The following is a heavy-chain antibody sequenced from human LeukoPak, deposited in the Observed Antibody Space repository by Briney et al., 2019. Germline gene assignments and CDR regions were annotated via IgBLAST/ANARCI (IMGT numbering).Heavy chain of an antibody. D-gene: IGHD7-27*01. J-gene: IGHJ4*02. Sequence: SETLSLTCTVSGGSISSGGYYWSWIRQHPGTGLEWIGYIYYSGSTYYNPSLKSRVTISVDTSKNQFSLKLSSVTAADTAVYYCARASSRVLGTAPADFDYWGQGTLVTVSS. CDR3: ARASSRVLGTAPADFDY. V-gene: IGHV4-31*03. CDR2: IYYSGST. CDR1: GGSISSGGYY.